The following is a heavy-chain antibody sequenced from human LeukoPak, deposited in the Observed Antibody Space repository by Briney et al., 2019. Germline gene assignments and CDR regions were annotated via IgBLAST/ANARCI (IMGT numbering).Heavy chain of an antibody. CDR3: ARDLHYYDSSGYYRGPNFDY. V-gene: IGHV1-69*01. D-gene: IGHD3-22*01. J-gene: IGHJ4*02. CDR2: IIPIFGTA. CDR1: GGTFSSYA. Sequence: SVKVSCKASGGTFSSYAISWVRQAPGQGLEWMGGIIPIFGTANYAQKFQGRVTITADESTSTAYMELRSLRSDDTAVYYCARDLHYYDSSGYYRGPNFDYWGQGTLVTVSS.